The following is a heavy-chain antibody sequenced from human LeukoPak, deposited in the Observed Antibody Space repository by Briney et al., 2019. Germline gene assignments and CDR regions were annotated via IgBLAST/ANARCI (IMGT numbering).Heavy chain of an antibody. Sequence: GGSLRLSCAASGFTFSDHWMSWVRQAPGKGLEWVANIKQDESKRYYVDSVKGRFTISRDNAKNSLYLQINSLRADDTAVYYCAREASLYCSGNDCYWAFDRWGQGTLVTVSS. CDR2: IKQDESKR. J-gene: IGHJ5*02. CDR3: AREASLYCSGNDCYWAFDR. V-gene: IGHV3-7*01. D-gene: IGHD2-15*01. CDR1: GFTFSDHW.